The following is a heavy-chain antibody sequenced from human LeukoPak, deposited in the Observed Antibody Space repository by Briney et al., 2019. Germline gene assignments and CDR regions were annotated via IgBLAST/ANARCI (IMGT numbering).Heavy chain of an antibody. Sequence: GGSLRLSCAASGFTFSSYSMNWVRQAPGKGLEWVSSISSSSSYIYYADSVKGRFTISRDNAKNSLYLQTNSLRAEDTAVYYCARDLGSDGYYDYWGQGTLVTVSS. V-gene: IGHV3-21*01. CDR1: GFTFSSYS. D-gene: IGHD3-10*01. J-gene: IGHJ4*02. CDR2: ISSSSSYI. CDR3: ARDLGSDGYYDY.